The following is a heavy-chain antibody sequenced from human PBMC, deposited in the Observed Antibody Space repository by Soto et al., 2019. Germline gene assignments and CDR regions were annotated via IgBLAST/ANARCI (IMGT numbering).Heavy chain of an antibody. CDR3: ARRGVVTPYYYYYVMDV. CDR1: GYTFTSYA. CDR2: INAGNDNT. V-gene: IGHV1-3*01. Sequence: QVQLVQSGAEVKKPGASVKISCKASGYTFTSYAMHWVRQAPGQRLEWMGWINAGNDNTKYSQKFQGRVTITRDTSASTAYMELSSLRSEDTAVYYCARRGVVTPYYYYYVMDVWGQGTTVTVSS. D-gene: IGHD2-21*02. J-gene: IGHJ6*02.